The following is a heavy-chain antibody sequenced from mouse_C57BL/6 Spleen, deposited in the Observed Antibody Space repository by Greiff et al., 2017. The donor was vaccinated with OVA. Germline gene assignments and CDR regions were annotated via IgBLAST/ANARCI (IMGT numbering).Heavy chain of an antibody. CDR2: IYTGDGDT. CDR1: GYAFSSYW. Sequence: VKLVESGAELVKPGASVKISCKASGYAFSSYWMNWVKQRPGKGLEWIGQIYTGDGDTNYNGKFKGKATLTADKSSSTAYMQLSSLTSEDSAVYFCARSAWDGFDYWGQGTTLTVSS. J-gene: IGHJ2*01. V-gene: IGHV1-80*01. CDR3: ARSAWDGFDY. D-gene: IGHD4-1*01.